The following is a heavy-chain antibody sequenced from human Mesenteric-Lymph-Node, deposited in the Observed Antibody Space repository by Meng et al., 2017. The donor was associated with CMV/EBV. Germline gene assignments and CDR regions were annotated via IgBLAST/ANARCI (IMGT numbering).Heavy chain of an antibody. D-gene: IGHD1-26*01. J-gene: IGHJ4*02. V-gene: IGHV1-8*03. CDR3: ARWLRGSGSYFDY. CDR1: GYTFTSYD. CDR2: MNPNSDNT. Sequence: ASVKVSCKASGYTFTSYDINWVRQATGQGLEWMGWMNPNSDNTGYAQKFQGRVTITRNTSISTAYMELSSLRSEDTAVYYCARWLRGSGSYFDYWGQGTLVTVSS.